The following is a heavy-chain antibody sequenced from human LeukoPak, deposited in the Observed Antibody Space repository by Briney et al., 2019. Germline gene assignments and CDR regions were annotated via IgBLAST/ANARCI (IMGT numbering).Heavy chain of an antibody. CDR3: ARNDYYGSGNYWYMDY. D-gene: IGHD3-10*01. CDR2: ISRSGSTK. CDR1: GFTFSDYN. V-gene: IGHV3-11*01. Sequence: GGSLRLSCAASGFTFSDYNMRWIRQAPGKGLEWVSSISRSGSTKYYADSVKGRFTISRDNAKNSLFLQMNSLRAEDTAVYYCARNDYYGSGNYWYMDYWGQGTLVTVSS. J-gene: IGHJ4*02.